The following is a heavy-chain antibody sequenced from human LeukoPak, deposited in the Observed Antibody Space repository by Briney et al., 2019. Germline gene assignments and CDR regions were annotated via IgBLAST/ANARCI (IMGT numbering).Heavy chain of an antibody. CDR1: GYSISSGYY. CDR3: ARLGPAAGTSFDY. V-gene: IGHV4-38-2*02. D-gene: IGHD6-13*01. CDR2: MFNSGST. J-gene: IGHJ4*02. Sequence: PSETLSLTCTVSGYSISSGYYWGWIRQSPGRGLEYIGSMFNSGSTHYNPPLRSRVTISMDTSKNQFSLKLSSVTAADTVVYYCARLGPAAGTSFDYWGQGTLVTVSS.